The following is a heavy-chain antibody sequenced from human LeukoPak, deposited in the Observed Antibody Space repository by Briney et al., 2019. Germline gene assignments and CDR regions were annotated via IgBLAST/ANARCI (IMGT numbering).Heavy chain of an antibody. V-gene: IGHV4-39*01. Sequence: PSETLSLTCTVSGGSISSSSYYWGWLRQPPGKGLEWIGSIYYSGSTYYNPSLKSRVTISVDTSKNQFSLKLSSVTAADTAVYYCARIVGATPGPFDYWGQGTLVTVSS. D-gene: IGHD1-26*01. CDR2: IYYSGST. CDR3: ARIVGATPGPFDY. CDR1: GGSISSSSYY. J-gene: IGHJ4*02.